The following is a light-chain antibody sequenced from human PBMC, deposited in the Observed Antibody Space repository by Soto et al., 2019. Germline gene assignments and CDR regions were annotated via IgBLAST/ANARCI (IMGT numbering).Light chain of an antibody. CDR3: SPYTSSSTYV. CDR1: SSDVGGYDY. J-gene: IGLJ1*01. Sequence: LTQPASVSGSPGQSIAISCTGTSSDVGGYDYVSWYQQHPGKAPKLMIYDVSNRPSGVSNRFSGSKSDNTASLTISGLQAEDEADYYCSPYTSSSTYVFGTGTKVTVL. V-gene: IGLV2-14*01. CDR2: DVS.